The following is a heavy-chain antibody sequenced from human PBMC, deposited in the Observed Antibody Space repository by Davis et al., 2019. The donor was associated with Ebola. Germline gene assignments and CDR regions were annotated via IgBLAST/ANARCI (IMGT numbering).Heavy chain of an antibody. CDR3: ARGRTQWLVPGWWFDP. Sequence: GESLKISCAASGFTFSSFRMHWVRQAPGKGLEWVALISYDGDNKYYADSVKGRFTISRDNSKNTLYLQMNSLRADDTAVYYCARGRTQWLVPGWWFDPWGQGTLVTVSS. CDR1: GFTFSSFR. J-gene: IGHJ5*02. V-gene: IGHV3-30*03. CDR2: ISYDGDNK. D-gene: IGHD6-19*01.